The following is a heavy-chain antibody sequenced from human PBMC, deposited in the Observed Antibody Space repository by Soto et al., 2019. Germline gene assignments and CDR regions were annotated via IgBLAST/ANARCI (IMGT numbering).Heavy chain of an antibody. CDR3: ARARQYYDCELDP. CDR2: IYYSGST. V-gene: IGHV4-39*01. J-gene: IGHJ5*02. D-gene: IGHD3-16*01. CDR1: GCSIRSRSYY. Sequence: RSETLCITCTVTGCSIRSRSYYWGGIRQPPGKGLEWIGSIYYSGSTYYNPSLTSRVTISVDTSKNQFSLKLSSVTAADTAVYYCARARQYYDCELDPWGQGTLVTVS.